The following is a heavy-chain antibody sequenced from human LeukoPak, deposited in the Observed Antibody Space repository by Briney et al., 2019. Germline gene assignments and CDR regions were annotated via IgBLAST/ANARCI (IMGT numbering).Heavy chain of an antibody. Sequence: GGSLRLSCVASGFTFSSYEMNWVRQAPGKGLEWVSYISSSGSTIYYADSVKGRFTISRDNAKNSLYLQMNSLRAEDTAVYYCARDYKGTALDYWGQGTLVTVSS. CDR1: GFTFSSYE. J-gene: IGHJ4*02. V-gene: IGHV3-48*03. CDR2: ISSSGSTI. CDR3: ARDYKGTALDY. D-gene: IGHD5-18*01.